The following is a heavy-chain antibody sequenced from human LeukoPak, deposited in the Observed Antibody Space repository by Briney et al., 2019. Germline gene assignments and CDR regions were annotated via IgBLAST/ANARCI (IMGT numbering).Heavy chain of an antibody. J-gene: IGHJ6*03. Sequence: SETLSLTCSVSGGSISGYYWGWIRQPPGKGLEWIGSIYYSGSTYYNPSLKSRVTISVDTSKNQFSLKLSSVTAADTAVYYCARVNSEYYYYYYYMDVWGKGTTVTVSS. CDR3: ARVNSEYYYYYYYMDV. CDR2: IYYSGST. V-gene: IGHV4-39*07. CDR1: GGSISGYY. D-gene: IGHD2/OR15-2a*01.